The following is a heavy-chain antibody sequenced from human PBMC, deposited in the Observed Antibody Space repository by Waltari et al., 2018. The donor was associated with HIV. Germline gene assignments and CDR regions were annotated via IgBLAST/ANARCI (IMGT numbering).Heavy chain of an antibody. Sequence: QVQLQESGPGLVKPSETLSLMCTVSGGSIGTSCWSWIRQPPGKGLEWIGYVFYSGTTNYSPSLKSRVTRSVDTSKNQFSLNLSSVTAADTAVYYCASSRAAAGLDSWGQGTQVTVSS. CDR3: ASSRAAAGLDS. CDR1: GGSIGTSC. CDR2: VFYSGTT. V-gene: IGHV4-59*01. J-gene: IGHJ4*02. D-gene: IGHD6-13*01.